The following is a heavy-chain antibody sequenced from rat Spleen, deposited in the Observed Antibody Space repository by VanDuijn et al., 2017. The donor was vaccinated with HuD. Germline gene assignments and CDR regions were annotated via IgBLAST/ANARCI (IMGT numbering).Heavy chain of an antibody. V-gene: IGHV2-45*01. CDR2: MWSGGST. CDR3: ARDEGVATVFDY. Sequence: QVQLTESGPGLVQPSQTLSLTCTVSGFSLTSYNVHWVRQPPGKGLEWMGVMWSGGSTDYNSALKSRLSISRDTSKNQVFLKMNSLQSEDTTTYYCARDEGVATVFDYWGQGVMVTVSS. D-gene: IGHD1-11*01. CDR1: GFSLTSYN. J-gene: IGHJ2*01.